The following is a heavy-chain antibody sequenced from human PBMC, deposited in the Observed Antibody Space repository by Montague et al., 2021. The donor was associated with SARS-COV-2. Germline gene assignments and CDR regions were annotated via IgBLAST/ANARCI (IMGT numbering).Heavy chain of an antibody. V-gene: IGHV4-59*11. CDR2: IYCSGGT. J-gene: IGHJ5*02. CDR3: ARAVSVGGAVNWLDH. Sequence: SETLSLTCTVSGGSISDHYWSWIRQPPGKGLEWLAHIYCSGGTNSNPSLNSRVSMSVDTSKNQFSLKLTSVTAADTAVYYCARAVSVGGAVNWLDHWGQGTLVTVSS. CDR1: GGSISDHY. D-gene: IGHD3-16*01.